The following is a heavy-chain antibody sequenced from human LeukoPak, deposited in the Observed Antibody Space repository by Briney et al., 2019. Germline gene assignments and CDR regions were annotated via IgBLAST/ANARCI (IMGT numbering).Heavy chain of an antibody. V-gene: IGHV4-34*01. CDR1: GESFSGYY. J-gene: IGHJ4*02. CDR2: INHSGST. D-gene: IGHD1-1*01. CDR3: ARARARASWYY. Sequence: SETLSLTCAVYGESFSGYYWSWIRQPPGKGLEWIGEINHSGSTNYNPSLKSRVTISVDTSKNQFSLKLSSVTAADTAVYYCARARARASWYYWGQGTLVTVSS.